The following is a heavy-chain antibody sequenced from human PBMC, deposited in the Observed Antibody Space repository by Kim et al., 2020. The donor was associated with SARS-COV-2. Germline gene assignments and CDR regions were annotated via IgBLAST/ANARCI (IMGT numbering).Heavy chain of an antibody. CDR3: AKDPRLGAEDY. CDR2: ISYDGSNK. V-gene: IGHV3-30*18. Sequence: GGSLRLSCAASGFTFSSYGMHWVRQAPGKGLEWVAVISYDGSNKYYADSVKGRFTISRDNSKNTLYLQMNSLRAEDTAVYYCAKDPRLGAEDYWGQGTLVTVSS. D-gene: IGHD3-10*01. J-gene: IGHJ4*02. CDR1: GFTFSSYG.